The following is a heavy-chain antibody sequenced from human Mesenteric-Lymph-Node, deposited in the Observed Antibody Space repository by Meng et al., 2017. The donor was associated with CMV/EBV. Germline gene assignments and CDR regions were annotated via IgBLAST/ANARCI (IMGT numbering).Heavy chain of an antibody. CDR3: ARDGGGCYDSSGYYYYWFDP. D-gene: IGHD3-22*01. V-gene: IGHV4-30-4*08. J-gene: IGHJ5*02. Sequence: SSHYYWSWIRQPPGQGLEWIGDIYYTGSTHYNPSLKSRLTISVDTTKNQFSLKLSSVTAADTAVYYCARDGGGCYDSSGYYYYWFDPWGQGTLVTVSS. CDR2: IYYTGST. CDR1: SSHYY.